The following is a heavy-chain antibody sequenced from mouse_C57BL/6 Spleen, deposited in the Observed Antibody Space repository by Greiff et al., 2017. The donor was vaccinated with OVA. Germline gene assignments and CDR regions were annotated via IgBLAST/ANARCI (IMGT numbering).Heavy chain of an antibody. CDR3: ARRGSYYGEGFAY. CDR1: GYTFTSYW. J-gene: IGHJ3*01. V-gene: IGHV1-50*01. D-gene: IGHD1-1*01. Sequence: QVQLQQPGAELVKPGASVKLSCKASGYTFTSYWMQWVKQRPGQGLEWIGEIDPSDSYTNYNQKFKGKATLTVDTSSSTAYMQLSSLTSEDSAVYYCARRGSYYGEGFAYWGQGTLVTVSA. CDR2: IDPSDSYT.